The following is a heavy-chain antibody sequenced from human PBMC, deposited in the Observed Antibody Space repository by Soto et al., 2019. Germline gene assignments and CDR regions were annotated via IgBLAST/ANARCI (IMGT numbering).Heavy chain of an antibody. D-gene: IGHD3-16*01. J-gene: IGHJ1*01. CDR3: AVWGTKGGLDV. Sequence: QVQLVESGGGVVQPGTSLRVSCAGSGFTFRCYVMHWVRQAPGKGLEWVALTSYDGSDKYYDDSVRGRFTISRDNSRNTVDLQMESLGPEDTALYYCAVWGTKGGLDVWGQGTLVSVSS. CDR2: TSYDGSDK. CDR1: GFTFRCYV. V-gene: IGHV3-30*19.